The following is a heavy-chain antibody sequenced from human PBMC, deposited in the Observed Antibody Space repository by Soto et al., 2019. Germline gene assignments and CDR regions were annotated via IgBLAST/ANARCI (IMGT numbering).Heavy chain of an antibody. CDR3: ARGGDGDIDY. CDR2: IYHSGST. CDR1: GGSISSGGYS. V-gene: IGHV4-30-2*01. J-gene: IGHJ4*02. D-gene: IGHD4-17*01. Sequence: PSETLSLTCAVSGGSISSGGYSWSWIRQPPGKGLEWIGYIYHSGSTYYNPSLKSRVTISVDRSKNQFSPKLSSVTAADTAVYYCARGGDGDIDYWGQGTLVTVSS.